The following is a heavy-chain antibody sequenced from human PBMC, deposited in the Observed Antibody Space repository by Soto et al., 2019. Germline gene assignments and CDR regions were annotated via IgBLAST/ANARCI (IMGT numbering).Heavy chain of an antibody. Sequence: QVQLVQSGAEVKKPGASVKVSCKASGYTFTSYDINWVRQATGQGLEWMGWMTPNSGNTGYAQKFQGRVTMTRNTSISPADREVSSLRSEDTAVYYGARDASFDFWSGRKGFDLWVHGTLVT. CDR3: ARDASFDFWSGRKGFDL. D-gene: IGHD3-3*01. CDR2: MTPNSGNT. CDR1: GYTFTSYD. J-gene: IGHJ5*02. V-gene: IGHV1-8*01.